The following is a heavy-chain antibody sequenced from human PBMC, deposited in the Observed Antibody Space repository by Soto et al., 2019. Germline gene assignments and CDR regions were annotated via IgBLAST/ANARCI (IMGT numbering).Heavy chain of an antibody. D-gene: IGHD4-17*01. J-gene: IGHJ6*02. Sequence: ASVRVSCKASGCIFTGYHMHWVRQAPGQGLEWMGWMNPNSGGTNYAQKLQGRLTMTRDPSISTAYMELSRLRSDDTAVYYCAREGLPIYYYGLDVWGQGTTVPVSS. CDR3: AREGLPIYYYGLDV. CDR1: GCIFTGYH. CDR2: MNPNSGGT. V-gene: IGHV1-2*02.